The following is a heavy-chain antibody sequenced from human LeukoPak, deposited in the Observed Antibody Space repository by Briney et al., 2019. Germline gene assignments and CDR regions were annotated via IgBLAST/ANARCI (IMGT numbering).Heavy chain of an antibody. CDR1: GFPFSSYA. CDR2: ISGSGGST. Sequence: GGSLRLSCAASGFPFSSYAMSWVRQAPGKGLEWVSAISGSGGSTYYADSVKGRFTISRDNSKNTLYLQMNSLRAEDTAVYYCAKAGAVVVVAAKYFYYCGHRTLVTVSS. CDR3: AKAGAVVVVAAKYFYY. D-gene: IGHD2-15*01. V-gene: IGHV3-23*01. J-gene: IGHJ4*01.